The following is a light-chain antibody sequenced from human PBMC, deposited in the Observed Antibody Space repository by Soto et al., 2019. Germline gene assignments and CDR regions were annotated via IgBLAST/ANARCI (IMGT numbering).Light chain of an antibody. CDR2: DAS. CDR3: QHYNSYSRA. CDR1: EFISDW. J-gene: IGKJ1*01. Sequence: DGQMTQSPSTLSASVGDRVTMTCRASEFISDWLAWYQQKPGQAPKLLIYDASTLESGVPGRFSGSGVGTHFTLTISGLQPEDFATYHCQHYNSYSRAFGQGTKVDIK. V-gene: IGKV1-5*01.